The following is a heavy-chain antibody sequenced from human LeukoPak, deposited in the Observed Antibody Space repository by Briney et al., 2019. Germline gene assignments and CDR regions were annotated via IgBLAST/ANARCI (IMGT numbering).Heavy chain of an antibody. J-gene: IGHJ4*02. D-gene: IGHD3-22*01. CDR2: INPNSGGT. CDR1: RYTFTGYH. CDR3: ARVLRYYYDSSGSPDFDY. Sequence: GASVKVSCKASRYTFTGYHIHWVRQAPGQGLEWMGRINPNSGGTNYAQKFQGRVTMTRDTSISTAYMELSRLRSDDTAVYYCARVLRYYYDSSGSPDFDYWGQGTLVTVSS. V-gene: IGHV1-2*06.